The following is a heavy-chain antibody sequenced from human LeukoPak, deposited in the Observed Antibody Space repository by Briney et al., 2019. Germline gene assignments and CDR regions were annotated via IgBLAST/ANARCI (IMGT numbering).Heavy chain of an antibody. CDR2: IYTSGST. CDR1: GGSISSGSYY. CDR3: ARGADIVATSLDY. D-gene: IGHD5-12*01. Sequence: SQTLSLTCTVSGGSISSGSYYWSWIRQPAGKGLEWIGRIYTSGSTNYNPSLKSRVTIAVDTSKNQFSLKLSSVTAADTAVYYCARGADIVATSLDYWGQGTLVTVSS. J-gene: IGHJ4*02. V-gene: IGHV4-61*02.